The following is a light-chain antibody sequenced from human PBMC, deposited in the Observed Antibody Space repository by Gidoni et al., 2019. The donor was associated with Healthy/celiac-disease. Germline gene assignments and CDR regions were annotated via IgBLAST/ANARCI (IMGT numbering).Light chain of an antibody. CDR1: QSISSY. Sequence: DIQMTQSPSSLSASVGDRVTITCRASQSISSYLNWYQHKPGKAPKLLIYAASSLQSGVPSRFSGSGSGTDFTLTISSLQPEDFATYYCQQSYSTPRIYTFGQGTKLEIK. CDR3: QQSYSTPRIYT. V-gene: IGKV1-39*01. J-gene: IGKJ2*01. CDR2: AAS.